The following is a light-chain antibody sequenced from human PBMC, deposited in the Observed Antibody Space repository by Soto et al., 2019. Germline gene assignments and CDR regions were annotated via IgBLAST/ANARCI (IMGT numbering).Light chain of an antibody. CDR3: QQYNNWPPDRT. CDR1: QSVSSN. Sequence: EIVMTQSPATLSVSPGERATLSCRASQSVSSNLAWYQQKPGQAPTLLIYGASTRATGIPARFSGSGSGTEFTLTISSLQSEDFAIYFCQQYNNWPPDRTFGQGTKVESK. J-gene: IGKJ1*01. CDR2: GAS. V-gene: IGKV3-15*01.